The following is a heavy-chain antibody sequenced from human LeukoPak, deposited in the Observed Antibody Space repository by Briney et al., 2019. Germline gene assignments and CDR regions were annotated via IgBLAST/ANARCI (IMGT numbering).Heavy chain of an antibody. D-gene: IGHD3-10*02. Sequence: SETLSLTCTVSGGSISSYYWSWIRQPAGKGLGWIGRIYISGSTNYNPSLKSRVTMSVDTSKNQFSLKLSSVTAADTAVYYCAKMFGELSNWFDPWGQGTLVTVSS. CDR2: IYISGST. CDR1: GGSISSYY. V-gene: IGHV4-4*07. J-gene: IGHJ5*02. CDR3: AKMFGELSNWFDP.